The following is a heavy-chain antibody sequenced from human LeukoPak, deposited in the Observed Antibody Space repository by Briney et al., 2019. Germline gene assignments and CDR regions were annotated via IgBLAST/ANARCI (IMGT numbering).Heavy chain of an antibody. CDR2: INEDGGEK. D-gene: IGHD2-2*01. CDR1: GFTFSIYW. V-gene: IGHV3-7*03. J-gene: IGHJ4*02. CDR3: ARRDTRGHYYYDS. Sequence: PGGSLRLSCAASGFTFSIYWMSWVRQAPGKGLEWVANINEDGGEKYHVDSVKGRFTVSRDSAKNSLYLQMNRLRDEDTAVYYCARRDTRGHYYYDSWGQGTLVTVS.